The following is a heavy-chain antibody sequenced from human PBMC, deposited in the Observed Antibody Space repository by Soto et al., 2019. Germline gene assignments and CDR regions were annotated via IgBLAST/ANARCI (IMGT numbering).Heavy chain of an antibody. CDR2: MNPDSGNT. Sequence: QVQLVQSGAEVKKPGASVKVSCKASGYAFTSYDINWVRQAAGQGLEWMGWMNPDSGNTGYAQKFQGRLTMTRDTSTRPAYMELSGLRSEDTAVYYCARGGRYCSGDGCYRHSYGMDAWGQGTTVTVSS. V-gene: IGHV1-8*01. D-gene: IGHD2-15*01. J-gene: IGHJ6*02. CDR1: GYAFTSYD. CDR3: ARGGRYCSGDGCYRHSYGMDA.